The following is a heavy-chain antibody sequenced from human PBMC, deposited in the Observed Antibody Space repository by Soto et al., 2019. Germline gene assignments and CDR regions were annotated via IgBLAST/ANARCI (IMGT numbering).Heavy chain of an antibody. CDR1: GFSLSTSGVG. CDR3: XXXXXXXCGSCYSYYFDY. Sequence: PXLVNPTQTLTLTCTFSGFSLSTSGVGVGWIRQPPGKALEWLALIYWDDDKRYSPSLKSRLTITKDTSKNQVVLTMNNMEXXXXXXXXXXXXXXXXCGSCYSYYFDYWGQRTLVTVSS. J-gene: IGHJ4*02. CDR2: IYWDDDK. V-gene: IGHV2-5*02. D-gene: IGHD2-15*01.